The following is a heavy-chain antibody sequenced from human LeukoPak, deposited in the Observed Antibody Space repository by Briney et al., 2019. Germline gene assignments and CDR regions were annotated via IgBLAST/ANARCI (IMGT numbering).Heavy chain of an antibody. J-gene: IGHJ4*02. V-gene: IGHV1-2*02. CDR3: AGVYSSGWYFDY. CDR2: INPNSGGT. D-gene: IGHD6-19*01. Sequence: ASVKVSCKASGYTFTGYYMHWVRQAPGQGLEWMGWINPNSGGTNYAQKFQGRVTMTRDTSISTAYTELSRLRSDDTAVYYCAGVYSSGWYFDYWGQGTLVTVSS. CDR1: GYTFTGYY.